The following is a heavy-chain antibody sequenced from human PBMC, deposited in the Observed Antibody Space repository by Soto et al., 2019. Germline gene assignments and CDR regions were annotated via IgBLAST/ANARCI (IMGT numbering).Heavy chain of an antibody. D-gene: IGHD2-21*02. Sequence: QVQLVQSGAEVKKPGSSVRVSCKASGGINWVRQAPGHGLEWMGGFMPLFGTADYAQRFQGRVTITADELTTTSYMELRSLRSEDTAVYYYAKRAYCGGDCFAFDVWGQGTSVTVSS. CDR2: FMPLFGTA. CDR3: AKRAYCGGDCFAFDV. J-gene: IGHJ3*01. V-gene: IGHV1-69*01. CDR1: GG.